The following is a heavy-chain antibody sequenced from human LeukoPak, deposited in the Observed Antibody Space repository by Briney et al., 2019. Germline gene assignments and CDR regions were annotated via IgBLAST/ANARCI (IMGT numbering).Heavy chain of an antibody. CDR2: ISSSTSTM. CDR3: ARDSAYYDSSGYFSY. V-gene: IGHV3-48*02. Sequence: GGSLRLSCAASGFTFSTYSMDWVRQAPGKGLEWISYISSSTSTMYYADSVKGRFTISRDNAKNSLYLQMNSLRDEDTAVYYCARDSAYYDSSGYFSYWGQGTLVTVSS. J-gene: IGHJ1*01. D-gene: IGHD3-22*01. CDR1: GFTFSTYS.